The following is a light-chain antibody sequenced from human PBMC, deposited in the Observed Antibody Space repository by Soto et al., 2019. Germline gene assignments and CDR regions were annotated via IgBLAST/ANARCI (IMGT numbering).Light chain of an antibody. CDR3: QQRYSTTIT. CDR1: QTISKY. CDR2: AAS. V-gene: IGKV1-39*01. Sequence: QVTQPPSSMSAYVGVRVTITSRASQTISKYLNWYQQKPGKAPKLMIYAASSLQSGVPSKFSGMVSGTAGTITISSLKPEDRATFYCQQRYSTTITFGQGTRLEIK. J-gene: IGKJ5*01.